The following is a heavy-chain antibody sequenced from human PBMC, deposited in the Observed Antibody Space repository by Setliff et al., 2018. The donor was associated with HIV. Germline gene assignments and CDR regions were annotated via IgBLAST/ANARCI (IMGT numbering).Heavy chain of an antibody. D-gene: IGHD3-10*01. CDR3: ATQITMVRGVVKWFDP. V-gene: IGHV4-39*01. CDR1: GGSISSASYY. CDR2: IFYSGST. J-gene: IGHJ5*02. Sequence: PSETLSLTCAVSGGSISSASYYWGWIRQPPGKGLEWIGSIFYSGSTYYNPSLKSRVTISVDTSKNQFSPNLSSVTAADTAVYYCATQITMVRGVVKWFDPWGQGTLVTVSS.